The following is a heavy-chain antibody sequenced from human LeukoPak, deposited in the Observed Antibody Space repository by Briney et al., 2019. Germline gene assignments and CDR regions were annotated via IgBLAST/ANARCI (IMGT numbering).Heavy chain of an antibody. J-gene: IGHJ4*02. V-gene: IGHV3-48*01. D-gene: IGHD3-10*01. Sequence: GGSLRLSCAASGFTFSDYSMNWVRQAPGKGLEWISYISSSSSTIYYADSVKGRFTISRDNAKKSLYMQMNSLRAEDTAVYYCARVTYGSGTYGAFDYWGQGTLVTVSS. CDR3: ARVTYGSGTYGAFDY. CDR2: ISSSSSTI. CDR1: GFTFSDYS.